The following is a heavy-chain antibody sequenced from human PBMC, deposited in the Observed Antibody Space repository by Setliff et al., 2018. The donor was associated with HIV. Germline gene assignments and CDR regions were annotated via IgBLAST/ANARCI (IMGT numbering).Heavy chain of an antibody. CDR3: ARDRDLLWFGETAFDI. D-gene: IGHD3-10*01. Sequence: GASVKVSCKSSGYTFTDYFIHWVGQAPGQGLEWMGWINPNSGGTNNAQKFQGRVTMTRDTSISTAYMELSRLRSDDTAVYYCARDRDLLWFGETAFDIWGQGTMVTVSS. V-gene: IGHV1-2*02. CDR1: GYTFTDYF. J-gene: IGHJ3*02. CDR2: INPNSGGT.